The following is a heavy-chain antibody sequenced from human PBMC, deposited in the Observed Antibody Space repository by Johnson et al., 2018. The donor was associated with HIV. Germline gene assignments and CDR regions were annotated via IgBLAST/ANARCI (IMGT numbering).Heavy chain of an antibody. D-gene: IGHD3-22*01. CDR3: ARGPRHTYHYDSSGYSGAFDI. J-gene: IGHJ3*02. CDR1: GFTVSSNY. CDR2: IYSGGST. V-gene: IGHV3-53*01. Sequence: VQLVESGGGLIQPGGSLRLSCAASGFTVSSNYMSWVRQAPGKGLEWVSVIYSGGSTYYADSVKGRFTISRDNSKNTLYLQINSLRAEDTAVYYCARGPRHTYHYDSSGYSGAFDIWGQGTMVTVSS.